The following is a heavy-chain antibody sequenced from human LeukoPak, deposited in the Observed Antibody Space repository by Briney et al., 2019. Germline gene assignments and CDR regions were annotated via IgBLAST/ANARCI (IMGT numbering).Heavy chain of an antibody. J-gene: IGHJ3*02. Sequence: GGSLRLSCAASGFTFSDYYMSWIRQAPGKGLEWISYISSSGSTIYYAASVKGRFTISRDNAKNSLYLQMNSLRAEDTAVYYCAREDTAMRNDAFDIWGQGTLVTVSS. D-gene: IGHD5-18*01. CDR2: ISSSGSTI. V-gene: IGHV3-11*04. CDR3: AREDTAMRNDAFDI. CDR1: GFTFSDYY.